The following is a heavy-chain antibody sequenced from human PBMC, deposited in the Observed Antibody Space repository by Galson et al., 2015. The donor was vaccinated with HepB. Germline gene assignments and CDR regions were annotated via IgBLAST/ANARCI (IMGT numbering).Heavy chain of an antibody. J-gene: IGHJ4*02. V-gene: IGHV3-21*01. CDR2: ISSSSSYI. Sequence: SLRLSCAASGFTFSSYSMNWVRQAPGKGLEWVSSISSSSSYIYYADSVKGRFTISRDNAKNSLYLQMNSLRAEDTAVYYCARDGIGFGELAGVFDYWGQGTLVTVSS. D-gene: IGHD3-10*01. CDR3: ARDGIGFGELAGVFDY. CDR1: GFTFSSYS.